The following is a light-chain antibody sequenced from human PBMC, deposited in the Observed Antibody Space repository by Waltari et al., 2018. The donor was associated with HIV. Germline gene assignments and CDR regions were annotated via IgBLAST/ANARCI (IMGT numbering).Light chain of an antibody. CDR3: AAWDDTLKVYV. V-gene: IGLV1-44*01. CDR1: GSNIRSNY. J-gene: IGLJ1*01. Sequence: QSVLAQPPSVSGDPGQRVPISCSGSGSNIRSNYVNWYQQLPVTAPRVLIYNDDQRPSGVPARFSGSKAGTTASLAISGLQSEDEADYYCAAWDDTLKVYVFGTGTKVTVL. CDR2: NDD.